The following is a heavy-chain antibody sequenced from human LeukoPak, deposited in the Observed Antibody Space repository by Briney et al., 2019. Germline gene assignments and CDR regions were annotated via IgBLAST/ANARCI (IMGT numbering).Heavy chain of an antibody. D-gene: IGHD5-24*01. CDR2: IYYTGST. Sequence: SETLSLTCTVSGGSISTYYWSWIRQPPGKGLEWIGYIYYTGSTNYNPSLKSRVTISVDTSKNQFSLRVNSVTAADTAVYYCARHGDGDSFEYFLHWGQGTLVTVSS. CDR3: ARHGDGDSFEYFLH. CDR1: GGSISTYY. J-gene: IGHJ1*01. V-gene: IGHV4-59*08.